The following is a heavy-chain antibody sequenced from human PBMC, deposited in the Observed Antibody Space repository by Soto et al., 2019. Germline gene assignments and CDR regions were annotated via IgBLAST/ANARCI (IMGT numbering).Heavy chain of an antibody. Sequence: SVKLSCKASGGTFSSYTISWVRQAPGQGLEWMGRIIPILGIANYAQKFQGRVTITADKSTSTAYMELSSLRSEDTAAYYCSMEVRQYTMVRGVTYYMDVWGKGTTVTVSS. CDR3: SMEVRQYTMVRGVTYYMDV. J-gene: IGHJ6*03. V-gene: IGHV1-69*02. D-gene: IGHD3-10*01. CDR1: GGTFSSYT. CDR2: IIPILGIA.